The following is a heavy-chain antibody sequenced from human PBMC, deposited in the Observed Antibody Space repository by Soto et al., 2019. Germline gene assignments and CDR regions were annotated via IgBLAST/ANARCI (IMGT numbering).Heavy chain of an antibody. Sequence: PGGSLRLSCAASGFTFSGYAMSWVRQAPGKGLEWVSAISGSGGSTYYADSVKGRFTISRDNSKNTLYLQMNSLRAEDTAVYYCARSPAGPLITMIGQEGAFDIWGQGTMVTVSS. CDR2: ISGSGGST. CDR3: ARSPAGPLITMIGQEGAFDI. J-gene: IGHJ3*02. V-gene: IGHV3-23*01. CDR1: GFTFSGYA. D-gene: IGHD3-22*01.